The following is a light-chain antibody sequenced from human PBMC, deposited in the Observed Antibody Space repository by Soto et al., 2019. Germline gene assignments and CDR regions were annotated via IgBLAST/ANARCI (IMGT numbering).Light chain of an antibody. J-gene: IGKJ4*01. Sequence: EIVLTQSPATLSLSPGERATLSCRASQSVSSYLAWYQQKPGQAPRLLIYDASNRATGIPARFSGSGSGTDFTLTISSLEPEDFAVYYCQQRSNWPPLTLGGGTKVEIK. CDR2: DAS. V-gene: IGKV3-11*01. CDR3: QQRSNWPPLT. CDR1: QSVSSY.